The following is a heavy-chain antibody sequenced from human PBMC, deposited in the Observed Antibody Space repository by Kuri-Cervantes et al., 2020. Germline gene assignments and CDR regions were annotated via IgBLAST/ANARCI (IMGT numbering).Heavy chain of an antibody. CDR2: IWYDGSNK. CDR3: AKPLRWLQIPLDY. D-gene: IGHD5-24*01. V-gene: IGHV3-30*02. CDR1: GFTFSSYG. J-gene: IGHJ4*02. Sequence: GESLKISCAASGFTFSSYGMHWVRQAPGKGLEWVAVIWYDGSNKYYADSVKGRFTISRDNSKNTLYLQMNSLRAEDTAVYYCAKPLRWLQIPLDYWGQGTLVTVSS.